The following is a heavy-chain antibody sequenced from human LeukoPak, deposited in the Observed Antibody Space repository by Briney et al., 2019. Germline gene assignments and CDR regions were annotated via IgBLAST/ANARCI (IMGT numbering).Heavy chain of an antibody. J-gene: IGHJ4*02. Sequence: GGSLRLSCAASGFTFSSYALSRVRQAPGKGLDWVSAIRGSGGSTYYADSVKGRFTLSRDNAKNSLYLQMNSLRAEDTAVYYCARDRVYSNSSGYYRGDYFDYWGQGTLVTVSS. CDR1: GFTFSSYA. CDR3: ARDRVYSNSSGYYRGDYFDY. CDR2: IRGSGGST. V-gene: IGHV3-23*01. D-gene: IGHD3-22*01.